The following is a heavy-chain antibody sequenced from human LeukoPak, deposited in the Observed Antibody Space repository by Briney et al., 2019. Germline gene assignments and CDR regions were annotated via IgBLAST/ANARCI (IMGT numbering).Heavy chain of an antibody. Sequence: GGSLRLSCAASGFTFSSYAMSWVRQAPGKGLEWVSAISGSGGRTYYADSVKGRFTISRDNSKNTLYLQMNSLRAEDTAVYYCAKQEGSSWYSFYFDYWGQGTLVTVSS. CDR2: ISGSGGRT. V-gene: IGHV3-23*01. CDR1: GFTFSSYA. D-gene: IGHD6-13*01. CDR3: AKQEGSSWYSFYFDY. J-gene: IGHJ4*02.